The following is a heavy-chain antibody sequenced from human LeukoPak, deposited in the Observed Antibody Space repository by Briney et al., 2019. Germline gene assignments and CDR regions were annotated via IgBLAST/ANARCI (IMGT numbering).Heavy chain of an antibody. CDR1: GGSFSGYY. D-gene: IGHD6-19*01. J-gene: IGHJ4*02. CDR2: INHSGST. Sequence: PETLSLTCAVYGGSFSGYYRSWIRHPPGKGLEWIGAINHSGSTNYNPSLRTRVTISVDTSKNQSSLKLSSLTAADTAVCYCARVYRYSSGWYVDYWGQGTLVTVSS. V-gene: IGHV4-34*01. CDR3: ARVYRYSSGWYVDY.